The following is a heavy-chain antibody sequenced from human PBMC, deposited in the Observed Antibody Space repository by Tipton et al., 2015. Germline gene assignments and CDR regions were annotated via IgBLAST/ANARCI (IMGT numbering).Heavy chain of an antibody. CDR2: IYYSGRT. Sequence: GLVKPSETLSLTCAVSGYLIRSGHFWGWIRQPPGKGLEWIGSIYYSGRTYYNPSLKSRATISVDTSKNQFSLKVSSVTAADTAVYYCARSLFPETAGLENWFDPWGQGTLVTVSS. CDR3: ARSLFPETAGLENWFDP. V-gene: IGHV4-38-2*01. J-gene: IGHJ5*02. CDR1: GYLIRSGHF. D-gene: IGHD6-13*01.